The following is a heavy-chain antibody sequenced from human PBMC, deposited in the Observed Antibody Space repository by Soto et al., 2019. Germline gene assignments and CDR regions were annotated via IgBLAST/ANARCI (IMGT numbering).Heavy chain of an antibody. V-gene: IGHV3-23*01. J-gene: IGHJ6*03. CDR3: AKDRWGNNYMDV. Sequence: GGSLRLSCAASGFTFSSYAMSWVRQAPGKGLEWVSAISGSGGSTYYADSVKGRFTISSDNSKNTLYLQMNSLRAEDTAVYYCAKDRWGNNYMDVWGKGTTVTVSS. CDR1: GFTFSSYA. CDR2: ISGSGGST. D-gene: IGHD7-27*01.